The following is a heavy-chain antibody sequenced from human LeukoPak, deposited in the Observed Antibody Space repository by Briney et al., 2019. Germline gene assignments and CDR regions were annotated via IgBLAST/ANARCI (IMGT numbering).Heavy chain of an antibody. CDR2: ITGSGDST. V-gene: IGHV3-23*01. J-gene: IGHJ4*02. CDR3: ARDRSTVTGHCTGDNCYAELG. D-gene: IGHD2-15*01. CDR1: GFTFSNYA. Sequence: GGSLRLSCAGSGFTFSNYAMSWVRQAPGKGLEWVSTITGSGDSTHYADSVKGRFIISRDNSQNILYLQMNDLRAEDTAVYYCARDRSTVTGHCTGDNCYAELGRGQGTQVIVSS.